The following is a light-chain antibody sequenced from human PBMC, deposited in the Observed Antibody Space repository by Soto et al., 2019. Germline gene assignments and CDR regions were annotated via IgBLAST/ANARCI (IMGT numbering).Light chain of an antibody. CDR3: QAWDSRFVV. J-gene: IGLJ2*01. CDR2: QDS. Sequence: SYELTQPPSVSVSPGQTASITCSGDKLWDKYACWYQQKPGQSPVLVIYQDSKRPSGIPERFSGSNSGNTATLTISGTQAMDEADYYCQAWDSRFVVFGGGTKLTVL. V-gene: IGLV3-1*01. CDR1: KLWDKY.